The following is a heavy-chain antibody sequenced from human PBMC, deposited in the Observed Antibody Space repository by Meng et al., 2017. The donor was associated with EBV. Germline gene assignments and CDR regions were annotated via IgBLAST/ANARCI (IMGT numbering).Heavy chain of an antibody. D-gene: IGHD6-13*01. CDR3: AKGADLAAAGTFWFDP. V-gene: IGHV1-2*06. Sequence: VQLGPSGAEVQKPGASGKVSFKASGYTFTGYYMHWVRQAPGQGLEWMGRINPNSGGTNYAQKFQGRVTMTRDTSISTAYMELSRLRSDDTAVYYCAKGADLAAAGTFWFDPWGQGTLVTVSS. CDR1: GYTFTGYY. CDR2: INPNSGGT. J-gene: IGHJ5*02.